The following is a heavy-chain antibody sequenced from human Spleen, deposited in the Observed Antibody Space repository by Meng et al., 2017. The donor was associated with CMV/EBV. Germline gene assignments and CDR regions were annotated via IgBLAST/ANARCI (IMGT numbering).Heavy chain of an antibody. CDR2: ISYDGSNK. Sequence: SGFTFSSYAMHWVRQAPGKGLGWVAVISYDGSNKYYADSVKGRFTISRDNSKNTLYLQMNSLRAEDTAVYYCARDDYYDSSGYLVDYWGQGTLVTVSS. CDR3: ARDDYYDSSGYLVDY. V-gene: IGHV3-30-3*01. CDR1: GFTFSSYA. J-gene: IGHJ4*02. D-gene: IGHD3-22*01.